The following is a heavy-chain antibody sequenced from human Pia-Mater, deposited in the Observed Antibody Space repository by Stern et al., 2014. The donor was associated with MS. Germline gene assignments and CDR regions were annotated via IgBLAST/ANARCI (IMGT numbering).Heavy chain of an antibody. CDR1: GFTFSSSM. CDR2: ITGSGT. J-gene: IGHJ5*02. CDR3: ARGWGES. Sequence: EVQLEESGGGLVQPGGSLRLSCVASGFTFSSSMMTWVRQAPGKGLEWVSVITGSGTYYADSVKGRFTVSRDTSKNTVYLQMNSLRVEDAALYYCARGWGESWGQGALVTVSS. V-gene: IGHV3-23*04. D-gene: IGHD3-16*01.